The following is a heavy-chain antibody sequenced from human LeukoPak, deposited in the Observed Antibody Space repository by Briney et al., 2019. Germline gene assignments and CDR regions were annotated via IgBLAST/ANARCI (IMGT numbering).Heavy chain of an antibody. V-gene: IGHV4-34*01. CDR2: INHSGST. CDR1: GGSFSGYY. D-gene: IGHD3-16*02. Sequence: SETLSLTCAVYGGSFSGYYWSWIRQPPGKGLEWIGEINHSGSTNYNPSLKSRVTISVDTSKNQFSLKLSSVTAADTAVYYCARPSSVWGSYRYYYYYGMDVWGQGTTVTVSS. J-gene: IGHJ6*02. CDR3: ARPSSVWGSYRYYYYYGMDV.